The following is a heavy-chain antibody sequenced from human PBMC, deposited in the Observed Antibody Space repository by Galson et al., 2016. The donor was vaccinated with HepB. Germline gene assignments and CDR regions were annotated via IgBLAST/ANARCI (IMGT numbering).Heavy chain of an antibody. CDR1: GDTFSRYG. CDR3: ARVRVDYFDY. D-gene: IGHD5-12*01. V-gene: IGHV1-69*06. Sequence: SVKVSCKASGDTFSRYGISWVRQAPGRGLEWMGGIIPFFGTANYAQNFEDSVTINADKSTSTAYMELSSLRYEDTAVYYCARVRVDYFDYWGQGTLVTVSS. CDR2: IIPFFGTA. J-gene: IGHJ4*02.